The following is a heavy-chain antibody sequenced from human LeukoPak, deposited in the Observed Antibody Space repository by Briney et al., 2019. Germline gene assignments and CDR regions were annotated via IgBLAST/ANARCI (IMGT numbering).Heavy chain of an antibody. V-gene: IGHV3-30-3*01. J-gene: IGHJ4*02. Sequence: RGPLRLPCAASGFTFSSYAMHWLRQAPAKGLKWVAVISYDGSNKYYADSVKGRFTVSRDNAENTLYLQMNSLRVEDTAVYYCVRSAFHAGSGNYYDYWGQGTLVTVSS. CDR2: ISYDGSNK. D-gene: IGHD3-22*01. CDR1: GFTFSSYA. CDR3: VRSAFHAGSGNYYDY.